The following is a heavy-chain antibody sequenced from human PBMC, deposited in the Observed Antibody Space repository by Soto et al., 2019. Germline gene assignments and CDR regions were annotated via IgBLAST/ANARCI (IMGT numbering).Heavy chain of an antibody. Sequence: SETLSLTCAVYGGSFSGYYWSWIRQPPGKGLEWIGEINHSGSTNYNPSLKSRVTISVDTSKNQFSLKLSSVTAAVTAVYYCASITGTTLTVDIWGQGTMVTVSS. CDR2: INHSGST. D-gene: IGHD1-7*01. CDR1: GGSFSGYY. V-gene: IGHV4-34*01. CDR3: ASITGTTLTVDI. J-gene: IGHJ3*02.